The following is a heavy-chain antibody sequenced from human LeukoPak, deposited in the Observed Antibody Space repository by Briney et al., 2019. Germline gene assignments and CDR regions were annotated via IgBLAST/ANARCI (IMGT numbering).Heavy chain of an antibody. Sequence: PGRSLRLSCAASGFTFSSYAMHWVRQPPGKGLEWVAVISYDGSNKYYADSVKGRFTISRDNSKNTLYLQMNSLRAEDTAVYYCARSNIVVVPAAILDYWGQGTLVTVSS. J-gene: IGHJ4*02. V-gene: IGHV3-30-3*01. CDR3: ARSNIVVVPAAILDY. D-gene: IGHD2-2*02. CDR2: ISYDGSNK. CDR1: GFTFSSYA.